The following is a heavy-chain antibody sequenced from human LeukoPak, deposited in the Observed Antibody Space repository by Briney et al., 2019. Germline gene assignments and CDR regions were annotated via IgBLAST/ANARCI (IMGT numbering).Heavy chain of an antibody. Sequence: GRSLRLSCAASGFTFSNYGMHWVRQAPGKGLEWLAIMWYDGSIKYYADSAKGRFTISRDNSKNTVFLQMNSLRAEDTAVYYCARGRDGYNYYYYMDVWGKGTTVTVSS. J-gene: IGHJ6*03. V-gene: IGHV3-33*02. CDR3: ARGRDGYNYYYYMDV. CDR1: GFTFSNYG. D-gene: IGHD5-24*01. CDR2: MWYDGSIK.